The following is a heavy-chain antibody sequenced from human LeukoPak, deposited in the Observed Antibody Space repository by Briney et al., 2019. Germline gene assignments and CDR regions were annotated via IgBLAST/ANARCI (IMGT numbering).Heavy chain of an antibody. D-gene: IGHD6-13*01. CDR2: INPKSGGT. J-gene: IGHJ4*02. CDR3: ARGGYSSSWFALDY. CDR1: GYTFTAYY. Sequence: ASVKVSCKASGYTFTAYYMHWVRQAPGQGLEWMGWINPKSGGTNYTQKFQGRVTMTRDTSITTAYMELGRLRSDDTAVYYCARGGYSSSWFALDYWGQGTLVTVSS. V-gene: IGHV1-2*02.